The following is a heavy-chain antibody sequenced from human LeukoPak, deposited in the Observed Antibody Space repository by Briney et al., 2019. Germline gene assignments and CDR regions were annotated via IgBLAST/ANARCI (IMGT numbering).Heavy chain of an antibody. D-gene: IGHD1-26*01. CDR1: GGSISSYY. J-gene: IGHJ4*02. Sequence: SETLSLTCTVSGGSISSYYWSWIRQPPGKGLEWIGYIYYSGSTNYNPSLKSRVTISVDTSKNQFSLKLSSVTAADTAVYYCARGAPSSVGATTDFDFWGQGTLVTVSS. CDR2: IYYSGST. CDR3: ARGAPSSVGATTDFDF. V-gene: IGHV4-59*12.